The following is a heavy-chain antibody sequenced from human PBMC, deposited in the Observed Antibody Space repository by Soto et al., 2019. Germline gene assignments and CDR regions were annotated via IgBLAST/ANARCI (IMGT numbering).Heavy chain of an antibody. Sequence: EVQLLESGGGLVQPGGSLRLSCAASGFTFNNYVMNWVRQAPGKGLEWVSGISGSGGSTYYTDSVKGRFTISRDDSKNTLYLQMNSLRAEDTAVYYCAKVSGSLLTYFDSWGQGTLVTVSS. CDR3: AKVSGSLLTYFDS. CDR1: GFTFNNYV. V-gene: IGHV3-23*01. J-gene: IGHJ4*02. CDR2: ISGSGGST. D-gene: IGHD1-26*01.